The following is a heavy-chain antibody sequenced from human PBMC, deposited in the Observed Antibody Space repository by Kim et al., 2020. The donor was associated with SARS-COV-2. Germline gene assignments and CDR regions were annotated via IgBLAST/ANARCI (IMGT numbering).Heavy chain of an antibody. V-gene: IGHV4-31*03. J-gene: IGHJ4*02. CDR2: IYYSGST. D-gene: IGHD5-18*01. CDR3: ARDSSSQLWPEGLFDY. Sequence: SETLSLTCTVSGGSISSGGYYWSWIRQHPGKGLEWIGYIYYSGSTYYNPSLKSRVTISVDTSKNQFSLKLSSVTAADTAVYYCARDSSSQLWPEGLFDYWGQGTLVTVSS. CDR1: GGSISSGGYY.